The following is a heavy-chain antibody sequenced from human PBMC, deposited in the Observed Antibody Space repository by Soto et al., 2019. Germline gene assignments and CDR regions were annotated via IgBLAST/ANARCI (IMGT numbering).Heavy chain of an antibody. D-gene: IGHD2-15*01. CDR3: ARGTCSGGSCYSFHFDY. J-gene: IGHJ4*02. CDR1: GYTFTSYA. V-gene: IGHV1-3*01. CDR2: INAAKGDT. Sequence: GASVKVSCKASGYTFTSYAMHWVRQAPGQRLEWMGWINAAKGDTKYSQKFQDRVTVTRDTSASTAYMELSSLRSEDTAVYYCARGTCSGGSCYSFHFDYWGQGTLVTVSS.